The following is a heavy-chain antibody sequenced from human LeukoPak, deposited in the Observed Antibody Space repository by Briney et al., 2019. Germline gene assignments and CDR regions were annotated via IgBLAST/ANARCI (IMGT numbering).Heavy chain of an antibody. CDR3: ARHYYDSSGYYYLPFDY. D-gene: IGHD3-22*01. J-gene: IGHJ4*02. Sequence: ASVKVSCKASGYTFTGYYMHWVRQAPGQGLEWMGWINPNSGGTNYAQKLQGRVTMTTDTSTSTAYMELRSLRSDDTAVYYCARHYYDSSGYYYLPFDYWGQGTLVTVSS. V-gene: IGHV1-2*02. CDR1: GYTFTGYY. CDR2: INPNSGGT.